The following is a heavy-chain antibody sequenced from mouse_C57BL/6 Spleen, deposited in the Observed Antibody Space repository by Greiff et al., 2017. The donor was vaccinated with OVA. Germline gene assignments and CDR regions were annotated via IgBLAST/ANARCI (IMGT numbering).Heavy chain of an antibody. CDR3: AKTTGQYYFDY. Sequence: QVQLQQSGPGLVAPSQSLSITCTASGYSLTSYGVSWVRQPPGKGLEWLGVICGDGGTTYYSAQIYRLSIGKDTSKSQVILKLNSLQTDDTATYYCAKTTGQYYFDYWGKGTTLTVSS. J-gene: IGHJ2*01. CDR1: GYSLTSYG. V-gene: IGHV2-3*01. CDR2: ICGDGGT. D-gene: IGHD4-1*02.